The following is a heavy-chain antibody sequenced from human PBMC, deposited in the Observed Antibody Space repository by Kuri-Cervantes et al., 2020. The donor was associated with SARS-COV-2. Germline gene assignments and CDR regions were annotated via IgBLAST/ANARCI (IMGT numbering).Heavy chain of an antibody. J-gene: IGHJ3*02. Sequence: ASVKVSXXASXXXXXDYYMHXVRQAPGQGLEWMXXINPXXGGINYAQKFQAWVPXTRDTXNSPVYMXXSRLRSDXXAVYYCARSXSFRRLVVIXRGGAFDIWGQGTMVTVSS. CDR2: INPXXGGI. D-gene: IGHD3-22*01. CDR1: XXXXXDYY. V-gene: IGHV1-2*04. CDR3: ARSXSFRRLVVIXRGGAFDI.